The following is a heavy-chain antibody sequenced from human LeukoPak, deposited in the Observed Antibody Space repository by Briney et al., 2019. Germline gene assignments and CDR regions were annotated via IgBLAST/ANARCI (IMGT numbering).Heavy chain of an antibody. Sequence: GRTLRLSCTTSGFTFGDYGMTWVRQAPGKGLECGGFIRTKAYGGTTGYAASVNARFIISRDDSMSIAYLQMNSLKTEDTAVYYCSRNPLYCSGGSCSSPRFYYYGMDVWGKGTTVTVSS. V-gene: IGHV3-49*04. CDR1: GFTFGDYG. CDR3: SRNPLYCSGGSCSSPRFYYYGMDV. J-gene: IGHJ6*04. CDR2: IRTKAYGGTT. D-gene: IGHD2-15*01.